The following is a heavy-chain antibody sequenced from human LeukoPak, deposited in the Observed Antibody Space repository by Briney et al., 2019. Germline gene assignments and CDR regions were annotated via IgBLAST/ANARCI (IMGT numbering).Heavy chain of an antibody. D-gene: IGHD3-10*01. CDR2: IYSGGST. V-gene: IGHV3-66*01. J-gene: IGHJ5*02. CDR3: ARGPLYYYGSGSYHNWFDP. CDR1: GFTVSSNY. Sequence: GGSLRLSCAASGFTVSSNYMSWVRQAPGKGLEWVSVIYSGGSTYYADSVKGRFTISRDNSKNTLYLQMNSLRAEDTAVYYCARGPLYYYGSGSYHNWFDPWGQGTLVTVSS.